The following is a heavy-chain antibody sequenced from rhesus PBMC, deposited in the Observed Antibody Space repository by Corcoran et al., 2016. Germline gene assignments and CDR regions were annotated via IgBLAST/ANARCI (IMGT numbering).Heavy chain of an antibody. CDR1: GGSISSSY. CDR2: IYGSGSST. Sequence: QLQLQESGPGLVKPSETLSVTGAVSGGSISSSYWSWIRQAPGKGLEWIGYIYGSGSSTNYNPSLKSRVTLSVDTSKNQLSLKLSSVTAADTAVYYCASGIAAAGTRYYFDYWGQGVLVTVSS. D-gene: IGHD6-25*01. J-gene: IGHJ4*01. V-gene: IGHV4-169*02. CDR3: ASGIAAAGTRYYFDY.